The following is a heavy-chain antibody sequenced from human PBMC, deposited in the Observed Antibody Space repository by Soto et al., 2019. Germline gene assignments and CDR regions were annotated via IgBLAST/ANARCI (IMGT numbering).Heavy chain of an antibody. CDR3: ARAEPRRDILTGYPYGMDV. Sequence: SETLSLTCAVYGGSFSGYYWSWIRQPPGKGLEWIGEINHSGSTNYNPSLKSRVTISVDTSKNQFSLKLSSVTAADTAVYYCARAEPRRDILTGYPYGMDVWGQGTTVTVSS. D-gene: IGHD3-9*01. V-gene: IGHV4-34*01. CDR1: GGSFSGYY. J-gene: IGHJ6*02. CDR2: INHSGST.